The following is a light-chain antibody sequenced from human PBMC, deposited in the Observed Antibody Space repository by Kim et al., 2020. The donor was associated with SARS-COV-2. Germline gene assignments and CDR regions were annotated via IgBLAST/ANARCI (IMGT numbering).Light chain of an antibody. CDR3: ESWDSSLGVVV. J-gene: IGLJ2*01. CDR1: RSNRGSCH. V-gene: IGLV1-51*01. CDR2: DNI. Sequence: NVTRSLSGGRSNRGSCHESWYQQHPGTTPKLLIYDNIERHSGLPDRFSGSKSGTSATLGISGLQTGDEADYYCESWDSSLGVVVFGGGTQLTVL.